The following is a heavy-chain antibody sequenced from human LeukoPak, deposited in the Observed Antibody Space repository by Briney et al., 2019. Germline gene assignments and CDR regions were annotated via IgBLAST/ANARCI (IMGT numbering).Heavy chain of an antibody. Sequence: PGGSLRLSCAASGFTLSSNWMSWVRQAPGKGPEWVANIKQDGSEKYYVDSVKGRFTISRDNTKNSLHLQMNSLRAEDTAVCYCTRGSNWYIYWGQGTLVTVSS. J-gene: IGHJ4*02. CDR2: IKQDGSEK. CDR3: TRGSNWYIY. V-gene: IGHV3-7*01. D-gene: IGHD6-13*01. CDR1: GFTLSSNW.